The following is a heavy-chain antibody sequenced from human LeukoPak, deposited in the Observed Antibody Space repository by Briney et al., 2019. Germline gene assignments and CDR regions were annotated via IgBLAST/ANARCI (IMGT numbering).Heavy chain of an antibody. J-gene: IGHJ3*02. CDR2: IYPGASDT. CDR3: ARLIGELSDAFDI. Sequence: GESLKIPCKASAYSFTSYWIGCVRHLPRKGLEWMGIIYPGASDTRYSPSFQGHVTISADKSISTAYLQWSSLKASDTAMYYCARLIGELSDAFDIWGQGTMVTVSS. D-gene: IGHD1-26*01. CDR1: AYSFTSYW. V-gene: IGHV5-51*01.